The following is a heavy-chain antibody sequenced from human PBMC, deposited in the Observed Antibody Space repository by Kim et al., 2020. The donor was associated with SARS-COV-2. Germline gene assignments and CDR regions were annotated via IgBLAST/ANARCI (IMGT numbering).Heavy chain of an antibody. J-gene: IGHJ6*02. CDR3: ARTLWFGELSHYGMDV. Sequence: SGPTLVNPRETLTLTCTVSGFSLRNARVGVSWIRQPPGKALEWLAHIFSNDEKSYSTSLKSRLTISKDTSKSQVVLTMTNMDPVDTATYYCARTLWFGELSHYGMDVWGQGTTVTVSS. CDR1: GFSLRNARVG. CDR2: IFSNDEK. D-gene: IGHD3-10*01. V-gene: IGHV2-26*01.